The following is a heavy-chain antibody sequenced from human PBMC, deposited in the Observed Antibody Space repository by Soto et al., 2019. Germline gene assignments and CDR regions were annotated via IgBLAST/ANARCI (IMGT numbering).Heavy chain of an antibody. V-gene: IGHV4-34*01. Sequence: SETLSLTCAVYGGSFSCYYWSWIRQPPGKGLEWIGEINHSGSTNYNPSLKSRVTISVDTSKNQFSLKLSSVTAADTAVYYCASHSSGLTYYFDYWGQGTLVTVSS. J-gene: IGHJ4*02. CDR1: GGSFSCYY. CDR3: ASHSSGLTYYFDY. CDR2: INHSGST. D-gene: IGHD6-19*01.